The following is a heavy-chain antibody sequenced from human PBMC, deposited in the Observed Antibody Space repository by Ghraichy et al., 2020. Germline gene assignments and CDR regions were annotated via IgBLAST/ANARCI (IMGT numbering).Heavy chain of an antibody. Sequence: GALRLSCAASGFTFSSYGMHWVRQAPGKGLEWVAFIRYDGSNKYYADSVKGRFTISRDNSKNTLYLQMNSLRAEDTAVYYCAKIPTGYSYGSIDYWGQGTLVTVSS. V-gene: IGHV3-30*02. CDR1: GFTFSSYG. CDR3: AKIPTGYSYGSIDY. CDR2: IRYDGSNK. J-gene: IGHJ4*02. D-gene: IGHD5-18*01.